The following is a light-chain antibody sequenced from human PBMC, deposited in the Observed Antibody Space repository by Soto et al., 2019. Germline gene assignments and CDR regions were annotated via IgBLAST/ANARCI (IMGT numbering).Light chain of an antibody. CDR2: EGS. V-gene: IGLV2-23*01. Sequence: QSVLTQPASVSGSPGQSITISCTGISSDVGSYNLVSWYQQHPGKAPKVMIYEGSKRPSGVSNRFSGSRPGNTASLTISGLQAEDEDHYYCSSYAGSSTHVVFGGGTKVTVL. CDR1: SSDVGSYNL. J-gene: IGLJ2*01. CDR3: SSYAGSSTHVV.